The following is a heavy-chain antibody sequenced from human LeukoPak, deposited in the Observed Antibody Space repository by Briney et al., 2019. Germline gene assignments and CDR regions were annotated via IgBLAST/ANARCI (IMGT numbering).Heavy chain of an antibody. CDR1: GGSFSGYY. D-gene: IGHD3-9*01. J-gene: IGHJ4*02. CDR2: INHSGST. CDR3: ARAFGDDILTGRGETGGDY. Sequence: SETLSLTCAVYGGSFSGYYWSWIRQPPGKGLEWIGEINHSGSTNYNPSLKSRVTISVDTSKNQFSLKLSSVTAADTAVYYCARAFGDDILTGRGETGGDYWGQGTLVTVSS. V-gene: IGHV4-34*01.